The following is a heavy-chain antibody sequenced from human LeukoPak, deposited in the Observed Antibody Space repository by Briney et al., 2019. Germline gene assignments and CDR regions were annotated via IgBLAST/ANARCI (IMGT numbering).Heavy chain of an antibody. CDR2: INPSIGTT. V-gene: IGHV1-46*01. D-gene: IGHD3-22*01. CDR3: ARGGYDSSGYYQTTSLDY. Sequence: ASVKVSCKASGYTFTSYYMHWVRQAPGQGFEWMGIINPSIGTTTYAQNFQGRVTMTRDTSTGTVYMELSSLRSDDTAVYYCARGGYDSSGYYQTTSLDYWGQGTLVTVSS. J-gene: IGHJ4*02. CDR1: GYTFTSYY.